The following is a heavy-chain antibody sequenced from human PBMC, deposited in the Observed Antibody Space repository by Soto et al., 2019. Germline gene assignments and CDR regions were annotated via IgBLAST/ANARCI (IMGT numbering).Heavy chain of an antibody. D-gene: IGHD6-19*01. J-gene: IGHJ4*02. CDR2: INGNGGST. V-gene: IGHV3-23*01. Sequence: EVQLLESGGGLVQPGGSLRLSFAASGFTFGTPVMSWVRQAPGKGLEWVSAINGNGGSTYYADSVKGRFTISRDNSKTTLYLQMNSLRADDTAVYYCAKGSSDSRPYYFDYWGQGSLVTVSS. CDR1: GFTFGTPV. CDR3: AKGSSDSRPYYFDY.